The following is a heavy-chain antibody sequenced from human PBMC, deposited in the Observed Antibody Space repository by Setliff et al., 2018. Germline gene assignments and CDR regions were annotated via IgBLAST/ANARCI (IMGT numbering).Heavy chain of an antibody. CDR1: GDSISSTYH. D-gene: IGHD3-22*01. V-gene: IGHV4-38-2*02. CDR3: ARDSTLYSGYYGMNV. CDR2: IYHSGNT. Sequence: SETLSLTCNVSGDSISSTYHWGWIRQSPGKGLEWIGTIYHSGNTYYNPSLNSRLTISVDTSKNQFSLRLTNMDPVDTATYFCARDSTLYSGYYGMNVWGQGTTVTVSS. J-gene: IGHJ6*02.